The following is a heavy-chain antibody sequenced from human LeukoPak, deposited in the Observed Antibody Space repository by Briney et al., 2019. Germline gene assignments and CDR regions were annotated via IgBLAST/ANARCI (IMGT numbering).Heavy chain of an antibody. CDR1: GFTFSSYS. D-gene: IGHD3-22*01. CDR3: ASNPHYYDSSGSAYYFDY. CDR2: ISSSSSYI. Sequence: GGSLRLSCAASGFTFSSYSMNWVRQAPGKGLEWVSSISSSSSYIYYADSVKGRFTISRDNAKNSLYLQMNSLRAEDTAVYYCASNPHYYDSSGSAYYFDYWGQGTLVTVSS. J-gene: IGHJ4*02. V-gene: IGHV3-21*01.